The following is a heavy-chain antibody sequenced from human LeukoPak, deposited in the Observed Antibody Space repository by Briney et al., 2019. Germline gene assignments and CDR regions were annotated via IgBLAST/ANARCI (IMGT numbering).Heavy chain of an antibody. J-gene: IGHJ4*02. CDR3: ARDSYYDILTGYSHFDY. V-gene: IGHV3-48*03. Sequence: PGGSLRLSCAASGFTFSSYEMNWVRQAPGKGLEWVSYISSSGSTIYYADSVKGRFTISRDNAKNSLYQQMNSLRAEDTAVYYCARDSYYDILTGYSHFDYWGQGTLVTVSS. D-gene: IGHD3-9*01. CDR2: ISSSGSTI. CDR1: GFTFSSYE.